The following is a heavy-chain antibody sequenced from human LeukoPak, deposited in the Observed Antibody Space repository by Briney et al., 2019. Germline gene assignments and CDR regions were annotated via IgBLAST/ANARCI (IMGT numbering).Heavy chain of an antibody. CDR2: IYYSGST. V-gene: IGHV4-59*01. CDR3: ARAEDYGDPTQYNWFDP. J-gene: IGHJ5*02. Sequence: SETLSLTCTVSGGSISSYYWSWIRQPPGKGLDWIGYIYYSGSTNYNPSLKSRVTISVDTSKNQFSLKLSSVTAADTAVYYCARAEDYGDPTQYNWFDPWGQGTLVTVSS. D-gene: IGHD4-17*01. CDR1: GGSISSYY.